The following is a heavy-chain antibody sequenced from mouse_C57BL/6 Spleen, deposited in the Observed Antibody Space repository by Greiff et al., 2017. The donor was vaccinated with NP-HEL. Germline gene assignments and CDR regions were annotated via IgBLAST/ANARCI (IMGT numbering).Heavy chain of an antibody. CDR2: INPYNGGT. V-gene: IGHV1-19*01. J-gene: IGHJ3*01. CDR1: GYTFTDYY. Sequence: EVQLQQSGPVLVKPGASVKMSCKASGYTFTDYYMNWVKQSHGKSLEWIGVINPYNGGTSYNQKFKGKAPLTVDKSSSTAYMELNSLTSEDSAVYYCARDGFIYGNYGGGSWFAYWGQGTLVTVSA. CDR3: ARDGFIYGNYGGGSWFAY. D-gene: IGHD2-1*01.